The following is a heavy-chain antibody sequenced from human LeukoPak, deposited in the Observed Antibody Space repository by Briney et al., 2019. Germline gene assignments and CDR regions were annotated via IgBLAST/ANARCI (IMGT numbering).Heavy chain of an antibody. CDR3: ARCLTTLTYGGY. V-gene: IGHV3-21*01. CDR2: INSGSTYT. D-gene: IGHD1-1*01. CDR1: GFTFSSYM. J-gene: IGHJ4*02. Sequence: KLGGSLRLSCAASGFTFSSYMMNWVRQAPGKGLEWVSPINSGSTYTYYTESVKGRFTVSRDNAKNSLFLQMNSLRAEDTAIYYCARCLTTLTYGGYWGQGTLVTVSS.